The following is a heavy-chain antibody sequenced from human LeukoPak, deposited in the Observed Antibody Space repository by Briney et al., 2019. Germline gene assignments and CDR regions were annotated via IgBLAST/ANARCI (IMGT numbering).Heavy chain of an antibody. CDR3: TRDCGGDCYDNS. V-gene: IGHV3-73*01. Sequence: GGSLRLSCAASGFTFSGSAMHWVRQASGKGLEWVGRIRSKANSYATAYAASVKGRFTISRDDSKNTAYLQMNSLKTEDTAVYYCTRDCGGDCYDNSWGQGTLVTVSS. J-gene: IGHJ4*02. CDR2: IRSKANSYAT. CDR1: GFTFSGSA. D-gene: IGHD2-21*02.